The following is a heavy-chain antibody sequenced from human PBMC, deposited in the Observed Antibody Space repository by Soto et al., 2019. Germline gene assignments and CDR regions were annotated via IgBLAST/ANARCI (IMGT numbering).Heavy chain of an antibody. CDR3: TTDKALLWFGEPSDYYYGMDV. D-gene: IGHD3-10*01. J-gene: IGHJ6*02. V-gene: IGHV3-15*07. Sequence: GGSLRLSCAASGFTFSNAWMNWVRQAPGKGPEWVGRIKSKTDGGTTDYAAPVKGRFTISRDDSKNTLYLQMNSLKTEDTAVYYCTTDKALLWFGEPSDYYYGMDVWGQGTTVTVSS. CDR1: GFTFSNAW. CDR2: IKSKTDGGTT.